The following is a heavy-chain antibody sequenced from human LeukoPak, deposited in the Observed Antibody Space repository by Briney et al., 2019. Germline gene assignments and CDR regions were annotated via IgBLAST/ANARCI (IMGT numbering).Heavy chain of an antibody. D-gene: IGHD3-10*01. J-gene: IGHJ6*03. V-gene: IGHV4-39*01. CDR2: IYYSGNT. CDR3: AKHQESMIRGVLYHMDV. CDR1: GDSISTSSYY. Sequence: PSETLSLTCSVSGDSISTSSYYWGWIRQPPGKGLEWIGSIYYSGNTYYSPSLKSRLTISVDTSKNQFSLRLSSVTAADTAVYYCAKHQESMIRGVLYHMDVWGKGTTVSISS.